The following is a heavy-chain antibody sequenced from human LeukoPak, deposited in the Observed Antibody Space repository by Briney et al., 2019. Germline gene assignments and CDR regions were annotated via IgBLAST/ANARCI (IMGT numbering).Heavy chain of an antibody. D-gene: IGHD1-1*01. V-gene: IGHV3-23*01. Sequence: PGGSLRLSCAASGFTFSYYDLSWVRQAPGKGLEWVSGITSSGGNTYYTDSVKGRLTISRDNSENTLYLQMNSLRAEDTAVYYCAKVSWTTAARDYWGQGTLVTVSS. J-gene: IGHJ4*02. CDR2: ITSSGGNT. CDR3: AKVSWTTAARDY. CDR1: GFTFSYYD.